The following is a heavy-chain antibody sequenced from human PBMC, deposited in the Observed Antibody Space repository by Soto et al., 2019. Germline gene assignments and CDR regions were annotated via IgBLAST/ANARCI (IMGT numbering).Heavy chain of an antibody. V-gene: IGHV1-3*01. CDR3: ARDIVSVAPRANDAFDV. Sequence: QVQLVQSGAELKRPGASVNISCQASGFTFSDTLINWVRQGPGQRLEWMGWINPANGNTRYSESFQGRVTISSLSSASTAYVALSYLTSEDTAVYYCARDIVSVAPRANDAFDVWGQGTMITGSS. CDR2: INPANGNT. D-gene: IGHD1-26*01. J-gene: IGHJ3*01. CDR1: GFTFSDTL.